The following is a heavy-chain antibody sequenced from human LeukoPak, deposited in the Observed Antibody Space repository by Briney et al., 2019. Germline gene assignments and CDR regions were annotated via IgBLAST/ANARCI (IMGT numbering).Heavy chain of an antibody. CDR2: INTYTGNP. CDR1: GYTFTTYA. Sequence: SSVTVSCKASGYTFTTYAMNWVRQAAGQGLEWMGWINTYTGNPTYAQDFTGRSVFSLDTSVSTAYLQINSLKAEDTAVYYCARLVAAGGSGSFDPWGQGTLVTVSS. CDR3: ARLVAAGGSGSFDP. V-gene: IGHV7-4-1*02. D-gene: IGHD6-13*01. J-gene: IGHJ5*02.